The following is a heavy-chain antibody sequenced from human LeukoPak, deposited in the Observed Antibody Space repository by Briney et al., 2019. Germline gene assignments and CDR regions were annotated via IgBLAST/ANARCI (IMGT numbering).Heavy chain of an antibody. V-gene: IGHV1-24*01. CDR2: FDPEDGET. CDR3: AREEGYCSSTSCYQDWFDP. J-gene: IGHJ5*02. D-gene: IGHD2-2*01. Sequence: ASVKVSCKVSGYTLTELSMHWVRQAPGKGLEWMGGFDPEDGETIYAQKFQGRVTMTEDTSTDTAYMELSSLRSEDTAVYYCAREEGYCSSTSCYQDWFDPWGQGTLVTVSS. CDR1: GYTLTELS.